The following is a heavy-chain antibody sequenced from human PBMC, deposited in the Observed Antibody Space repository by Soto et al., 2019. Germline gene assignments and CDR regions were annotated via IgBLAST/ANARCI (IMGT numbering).Heavy chain of an antibody. CDR3: TRDLVATAGDYYYYGMDV. Sequence: PGGSLRLSCTASGFTFGDYAMSWFRQAPGKGLEWVGFIRSKAYGGTTEYAASVKGRFTISRDDSKSIAYLQMNSLKTEDTAVYYCTRDLVATAGDYYYYGMDVWGQGTTVTVSS. V-gene: IGHV3-49*03. CDR1: GFTFGDYA. J-gene: IGHJ6*02. D-gene: IGHD3-16*01. CDR2: IRSKAYGGTT.